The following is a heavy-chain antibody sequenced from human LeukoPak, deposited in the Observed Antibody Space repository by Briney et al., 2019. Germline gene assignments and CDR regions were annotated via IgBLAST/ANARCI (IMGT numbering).Heavy chain of an antibody. CDR1: GFTFSSYG. Sequence: QPGRSLRLSCAASGFTFSSYGMHWVRQAPGKGLEWVAVIWYDGSNKYYADSVKGRFTIARDSSKNTLYLQMNSQRAEDTAVYYCAREGVGAYYFDYWGQGTLVTVSS. J-gene: IGHJ4*02. CDR2: IWYDGSNK. D-gene: IGHD1-26*01. V-gene: IGHV3-33*01. CDR3: AREGVGAYYFDY.